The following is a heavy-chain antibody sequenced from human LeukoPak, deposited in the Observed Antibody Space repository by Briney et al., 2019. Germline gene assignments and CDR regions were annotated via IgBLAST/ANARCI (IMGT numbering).Heavy chain of an antibody. CDR2: IYHSGRT. CDR3: ASVGSSWYRWFDP. J-gene: IGHJ5*02. V-gene: IGHV4-38-2*02. CDR1: GYSISSDYY. D-gene: IGHD6-13*01. Sequence: SETLSLTCTVSGYSISSDYYWGWIRQPPGKGLEWIGSIYHSGRTFYNPSLKSRLTISVDTSKNQFSLRLSSVTAADTAVYYCASVGSSWYRWFDPWGQGTLVTVSS.